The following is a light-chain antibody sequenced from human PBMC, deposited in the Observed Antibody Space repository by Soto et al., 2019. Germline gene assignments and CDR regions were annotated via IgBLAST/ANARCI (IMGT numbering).Light chain of an antibody. CDR3: LQDINYPWT. J-gene: IGKJ1*01. CDR1: QGIGNA. V-gene: IGKV1-6*01. Sequence: AIELTETPSSLSASVGDRVTISCLASQGIGNALGWYQQKPGKPPKVLIYGASNLQSGVSPRFSGSGSGTDFTLAISSLRPEDSATYYCLQDINYPWTIGQGTRVEIK. CDR2: GAS.